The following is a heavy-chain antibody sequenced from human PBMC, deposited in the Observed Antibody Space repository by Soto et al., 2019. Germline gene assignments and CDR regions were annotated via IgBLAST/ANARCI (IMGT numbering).Heavy chain of an antibody. V-gene: IGHV3-21*01. Sequence: EVQLVESGGGLVKPGGSLRLSCAASGFTFSSYSMNWVRQAPGKGLEWVSSISSSRSDIYYADSVKGRFTISRDNAKNSLYLQMNSLRAEDTAVYYCARRGSGYYCDYWGQGTLVTVSS. CDR1: GFTFSSYS. CDR3: ARRGSGYYCDY. D-gene: IGHD3-22*01. CDR2: ISSSRSDI. J-gene: IGHJ4*02.